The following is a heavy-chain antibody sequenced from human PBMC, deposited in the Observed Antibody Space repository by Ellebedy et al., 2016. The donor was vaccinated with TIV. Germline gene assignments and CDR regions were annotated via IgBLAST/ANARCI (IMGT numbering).Heavy chain of an antibody. Sequence: KVSXXGSGYSFTSYWIGWVRQMPGKGLEWMGIIYPGDSDTRYSPSFQGQVTISADKSISTAYLQWSSLKASDTAMYYCLGATGDAFDIWGQGTMVTVSS. CDR2: IYPGDSDT. CDR1: GYSFTSYW. D-gene: IGHD1-26*01. J-gene: IGHJ3*02. V-gene: IGHV5-51*01. CDR3: LGATGDAFDI.